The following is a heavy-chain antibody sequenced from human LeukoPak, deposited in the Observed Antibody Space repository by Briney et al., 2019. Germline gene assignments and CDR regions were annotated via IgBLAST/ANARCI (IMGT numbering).Heavy chain of an antibody. CDR1: GGTFSSYA. CDR2: IIPIFGTA. CDR3: ARGYRVRFGELRLNWFDP. D-gene: IGHD3-10*01. V-gene: IGHV1-69*05. Sequence: GASVKVSCKASGGTFSSYAISWVRQAPGQGLEWMGGIIPIFGTANYAQKFQGRVTMTRDTSTSTVYMELSSLRTEDMAVYYCARGYRVRFGELRLNWFDPWGQGTLVTVSS. J-gene: IGHJ5*02.